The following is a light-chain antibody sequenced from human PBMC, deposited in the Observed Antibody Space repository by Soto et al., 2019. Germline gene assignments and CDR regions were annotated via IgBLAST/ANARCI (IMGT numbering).Light chain of an antibody. J-gene: IGKJ3*01. CDR1: QSVSSY. Sequence: EIVLTQSPATLSLSPGERATLSCRASQSVSSYLAWYQQKPGQAPRLLIYDASNRATGIPARFSGSGSGTDFTLTISSLEPEDFAVYYCQLWREFTFGPGTKVDIK. V-gene: IGKV3-11*01. CDR2: DAS. CDR3: QLWREFT.